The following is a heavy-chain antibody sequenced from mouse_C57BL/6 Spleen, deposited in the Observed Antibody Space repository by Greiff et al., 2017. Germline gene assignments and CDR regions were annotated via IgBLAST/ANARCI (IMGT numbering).Heavy chain of an antibody. J-gene: IGHJ2*01. CDR1: GFTFSDAW. CDR3: TRAIYYDYDFDY. Sequence: EVQGVESGGGLVQPGGSMKLSCAASGFTFSDAWMDWVRQSPEKGLEWVAEIRNKANNHATYYAESVKGRFTISRDDSKSSVYLQMNSLRAEDTGIYYCTRAIYYDYDFDYWGQGTTLTVSS. CDR2: IRNKANNHAT. V-gene: IGHV6-6*01. D-gene: IGHD2-4*01.